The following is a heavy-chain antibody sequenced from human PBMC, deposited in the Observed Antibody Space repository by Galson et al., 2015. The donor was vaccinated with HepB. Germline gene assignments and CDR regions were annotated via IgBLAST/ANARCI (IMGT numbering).Heavy chain of an antibody. Sequence: LSLTCAVTGVSFSDYYWVWIRQSPGKGLEWIGEIRHSGRTNYNPSLKSRVTISVDTSKNQFTLNLNSVTAADTAVYFCARGSSPANWFDPWGQGTLITVSS. CDR3: ARGSSPANWFDP. CDR1: GVSFSDYY. D-gene: IGHD2-15*01. CDR2: IRHSGRT. J-gene: IGHJ5*02. V-gene: IGHV4-34*01.